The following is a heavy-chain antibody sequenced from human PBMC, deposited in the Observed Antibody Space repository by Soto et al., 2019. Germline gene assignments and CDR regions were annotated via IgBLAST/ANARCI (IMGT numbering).Heavy chain of an antibody. J-gene: IGHJ4*02. CDR1: GFTFSSYA. D-gene: IGHD3-22*01. V-gene: IGHV3-23*01. CDR2: ISGSGDDT. CDR3: ASSPLYYDSSGYIADD. Sequence: EVQLLESGGGLVPPRGSLRLSCAASGFTFSSYAMSWVRQAPGKGMEWVSAISGSGDDTDYADSVKGRFTISRDNSTNTLYLRVSSLRVEDTAVYYCASSPLYYDSSGYIADDWGQGTLVTVSS.